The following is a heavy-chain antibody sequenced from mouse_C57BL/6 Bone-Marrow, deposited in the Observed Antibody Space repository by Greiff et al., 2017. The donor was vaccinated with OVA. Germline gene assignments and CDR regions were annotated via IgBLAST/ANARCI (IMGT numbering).Heavy chain of an antibody. Sequence: EVQLVESGPGLVKPSQSLSLTCSVTGYSITSGYYWNWIRQFPGNQLEWMGYISYDGSNNYNPSLKNRISITRDTSKNQFFLKLNSVTTEDTATYYCARARDFDYAMDYWGQGTSVTVSS. CDR2: ISYDGSN. V-gene: IGHV3-6*01. J-gene: IGHJ4*01. D-gene: IGHD3-3*01. CDR3: ARARDFDYAMDY. CDR1: GYSITSGYY.